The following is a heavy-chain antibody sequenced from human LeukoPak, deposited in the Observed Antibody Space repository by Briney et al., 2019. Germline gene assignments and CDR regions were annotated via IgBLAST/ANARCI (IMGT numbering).Heavy chain of an antibody. CDR1: GYTFTSYD. CDR2: MNPNSGNT. CDR3: AISLGGDDSSGYPPDY. D-gene: IGHD3-22*01. V-gene: IGHV1-8*01. Sequence: ASVKVSCKASGYTFTSYDINWVRQATGQGLEWMGWMNPNSGNTGYAQKFQGRATMTRNTSISTAYMELSSLRSEDTAVYYCAISLGGDDSSGYPPDYWGQGTLVTVSS. J-gene: IGHJ4*02.